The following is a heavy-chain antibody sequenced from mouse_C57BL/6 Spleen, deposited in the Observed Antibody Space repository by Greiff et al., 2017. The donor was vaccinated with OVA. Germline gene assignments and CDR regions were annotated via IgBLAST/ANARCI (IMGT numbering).Heavy chain of an antibody. V-gene: IGHV2-2*01. CDR1: GFSLTSYG. J-gene: IGHJ3*01. CDR2: IWSGGST. CDR3: ARNYEGWFAY. D-gene: IGHD2-3*01. Sequence: QVQLKESGPGLVQPSQSLSITCTVSGFSLTSYGVHWVRQSPGKGLEWLGVIWSGGSTDYNAAFISRLSISKDNSKSQVFFKMNSLQADDTAIYYCARNYEGWFAYWGQGTLVTVSA.